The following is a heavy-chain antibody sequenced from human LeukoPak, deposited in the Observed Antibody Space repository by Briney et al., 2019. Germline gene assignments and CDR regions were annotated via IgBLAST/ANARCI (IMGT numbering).Heavy chain of an antibody. CDR1: GFTFSSYG. V-gene: IGHV3-30*18. J-gene: IGHJ4*02. CDR3: AKGGEQKTFRCGMDS. D-gene: IGHD1/OR15-1a*01. Sequence: GGSLRLSCAASGFTFSSYGMHWVRQAPGKGLEWVALISYDGSNKYYADSVKGRFTISRDNPENTLYLQMNSLRADDTAVYYCAKGGEQKTFRCGMDSWGQGTLVTVSS. CDR2: ISYDGSNK.